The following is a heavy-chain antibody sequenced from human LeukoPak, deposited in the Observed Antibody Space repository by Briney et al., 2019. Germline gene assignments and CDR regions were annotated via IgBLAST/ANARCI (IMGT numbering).Heavy chain of an antibody. CDR1: GFTFSCYW. CDR3: ARECSSSSGRYFDY. J-gene: IGHJ4*02. D-gene: IGHD6-6*01. CDR2: ISTDGSTT. V-gene: IGHV3-74*01. Sequence: GGSLRLSCAASGFTFSCYWMHWVRQAPGKGLVWVSRISTDGSTTTYADSVKGRFTISRDNAKNTLFLQMNSLRVEDTAVYYCARECSSSSGRYFDYWGQGTLVTVSS.